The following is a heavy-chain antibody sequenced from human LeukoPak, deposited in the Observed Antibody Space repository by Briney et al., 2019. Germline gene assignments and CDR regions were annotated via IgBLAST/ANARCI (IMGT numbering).Heavy chain of an antibody. D-gene: IGHD6-19*01. Sequence: SETLSLTCTVSGGSISSGDYYWSWIRQPPGKGLEWIGYIYYSGSTYYNPSLKSRVTISVDTSKNQFSLKLSSVTAADTAVYYCARQGLTHYFDYWGQGTLVTVSS. J-gene: IGHJ4*02. V-gene: IGHV4-30-4*01. CDR1: GGSISSGDYY. CDR2: IYYSGST. CDR3: ARQGLTHYFDY.